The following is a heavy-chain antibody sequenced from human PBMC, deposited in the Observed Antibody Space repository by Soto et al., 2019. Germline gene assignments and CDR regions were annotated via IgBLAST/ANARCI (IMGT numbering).Heavy chain of an antibody. D-gene: IGHD3-3*01. V-gene: IGHV3-7*01. CDR2: IKQDGSVK. J-gene: IGHJ4*02. Sequence: GGSLRLSCAASGFTFSSYGMHWVRQAPGRGLEWVANIKQDGSVKDYVDSMKGRFTISRDNAKDSLYLQMNSLRVEDTAMYYCARFSRSAPAYWGRGTLVTVSS. CDR1: GFTFSSYG. CDR3: ARFSRSAPAY.